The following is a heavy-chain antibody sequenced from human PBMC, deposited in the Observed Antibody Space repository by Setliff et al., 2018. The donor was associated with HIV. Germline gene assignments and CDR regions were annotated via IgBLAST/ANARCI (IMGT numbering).Heavy chain of an antibody. D-gene: IGHD6-25*01. CDR1: GFIFNGYG. CDR2: ISYDGINK. Sequence: GGSLRLSCAVSGFIFNGYGMHWVRQAPGKGLEWVAVISYDGINKYYADSVKGRFTISRDNSKNTLYLQMNSLRAEDTAVYYCAKDQVGGGIDYWGQGTLVTVSS. V-gene: IGHV3-30*18. CDR3: AKDQVGGGIDY. J-gene: IGHJ4*02.